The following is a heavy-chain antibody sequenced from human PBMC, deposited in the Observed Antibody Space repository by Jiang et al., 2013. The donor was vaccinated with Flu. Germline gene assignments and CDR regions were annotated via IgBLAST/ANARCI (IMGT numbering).Heavy chain of an antibody. CDR1: GGSISSSSYY. V-gene: IGHV4-39*01. J-gene: IGHJ6*02. CDR2: IYYSGST. Sequence: GLVKPSETLSLTCTVSGGSISSSSYYWGWIRQPPGKGLEWIGSIYYSGSTYYNPSLKSRVTISVDTSKNQFSLKLSSVTAADTAVYYCARTGSGSYPYYYGMDVWGQGTTVTVSS. CDR3: ARTGSGSYPYYYGMDV. D-gene: IGHD1-26*01.